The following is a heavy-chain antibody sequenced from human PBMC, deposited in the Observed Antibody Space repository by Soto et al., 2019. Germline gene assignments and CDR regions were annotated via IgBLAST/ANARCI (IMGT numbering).Heavy chain of an antibody. CDR1: GGSISGYF. D-gene: IGHD3-10*01. CDR3: ARADTTIVPLAQ. CDR2: MSYTGNT. Sequence: XGTLDLTCTVSGGSISGYFWNGIRQPPGRGLEWIGYMSYTGNTNYNPSLTSRVSISVDTSKNQFSLNLNSVTAADTAVYYCARADTTIVPLAQWGQGTLVTVSS. J-gene: IGHJ4*02. V-gene: IGHV4-59*01.